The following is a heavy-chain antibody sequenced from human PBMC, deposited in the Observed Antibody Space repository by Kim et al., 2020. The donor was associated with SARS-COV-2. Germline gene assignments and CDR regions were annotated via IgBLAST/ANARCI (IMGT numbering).Heavy chain of an antibody. Sequence: ASVKVSCKVSGYTLTELSMHWVRQAPGKGLEWMGGFDPEDGETIYAQKFQGRVTMTEDTSTDTAYMELSSLRSEDTAVYYCATAAPRQGGELLDDAFDIWGQGTMVTVSS. J-gene: IGHJ3*02. D-gene: IGHD1-26*01. CDR3: ATAAPRQGGELLDDAFDI. CDR2: FDPEDGET. V-gene: IGHV1-24*01. CDR1: GYTLTELS.